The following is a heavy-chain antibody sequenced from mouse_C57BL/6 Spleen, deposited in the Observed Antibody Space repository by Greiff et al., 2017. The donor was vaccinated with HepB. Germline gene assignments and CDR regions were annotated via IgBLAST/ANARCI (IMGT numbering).Heavy chain of an antibody. D-gene: IGHD3-2*02. V-gene: IGHV1-52*01. CDR1: GYTFTSYW. CDR2: IDPSDSET. CDR3: ARHSSGFPYAMDY. J-gene: IGHJ4*01. Sequence: QVQLQQPGAELVRPGSSVKLSCKASGYTFTSYWMYWVKQRPIQGLEWIGNIDPSDSETHYNQKFKDKATLTVDKSSSTAYMQLSSLTSEDSAVYYCARHSSGFPYAMDYCGQRTSVTVSS.